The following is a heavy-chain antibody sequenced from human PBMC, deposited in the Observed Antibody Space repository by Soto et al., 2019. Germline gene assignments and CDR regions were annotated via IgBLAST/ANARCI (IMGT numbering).Heavy chain of an antibody. CDR2: IYYSGST. Sequence: SETLSLTCTVSGGYISSGRYYWSWINQHPGKGLEWIGYIYYSGSTYYNPSLKSRVTISVDTSKSQFSLKLSSVTAADTAVYYCARDRSNYYGSRKYYYYYMDVWGKGTTVTVSS. CDR1: GGYISSGRYY. CDR3: ARDRSNYYGSRKYYYYYMDV. V-gene: IGHV4-31*03. D-gene: IGHD3-10*01. J-gene: IGHJ6*03.